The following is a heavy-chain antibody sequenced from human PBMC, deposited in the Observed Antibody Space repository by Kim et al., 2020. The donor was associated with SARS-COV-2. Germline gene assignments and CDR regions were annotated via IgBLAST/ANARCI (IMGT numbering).Heavy chain of an antibody. D-gene: IGHD2-2*01. CDR2: ISGSGGST. J-gene: IGHJ4*02. CDR1: GFTFSSYA. V-gene: IGHV3-23*01. Sequence: GGSLRLSCAASGFTFSSYAMSWVRQAPGKGLEWVSAISGSGGSTYYADSVKGRITISRDNSKNTLYLQMNSLRAEDTAVYYCAKKRGPVVVPAAGYYFVYWGQGTLGTVSS. CDR3: AKKRGPVVVPAAGYYFVY.